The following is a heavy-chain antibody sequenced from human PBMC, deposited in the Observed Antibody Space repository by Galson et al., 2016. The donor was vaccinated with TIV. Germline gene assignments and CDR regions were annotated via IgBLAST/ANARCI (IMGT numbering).Heavy chain of an antibody. J-gene: IGHJ4*02. CDR2: LYSDGSA. D-gene: IGHD3-22*01. CDR1: GLTVSTNY. V-gene: IGHV3-53*01. Sequence: SLRLSCAASGLTVSTNYMSWVRQAPGKGLEWVSILYSDGSAYYADSVKGRFTISRDNFKNTVYLQLSSLRAEDTAVYYCARSYDSSGNRGRFDHWGQGTLVTVSS. CDR3: ARSYDSSGNRGRFDH.